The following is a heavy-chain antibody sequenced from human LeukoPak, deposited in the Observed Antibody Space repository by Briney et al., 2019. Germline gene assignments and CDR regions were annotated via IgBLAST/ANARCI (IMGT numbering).Heavy chain of an antibody. D-gene: IGHD3-16*02. CDR3: ARAHYDYVWGSYRSDAFDI. J-gene: IGHJ3*02. CDR1: GGSFSGYY. V-gene: IGHV4-34*01. CDR2: INHSGST. Sequence: SETLSLTCAVYGGSFSGYYWTWIRQPPGKGLEWIGEINHSGSTNYNPSLKSRVTISVDTSKNQFSLKLSSVTAADTAVYYCARAHYDYVWGSYRSDAFDIWGQGTMVTVSS.